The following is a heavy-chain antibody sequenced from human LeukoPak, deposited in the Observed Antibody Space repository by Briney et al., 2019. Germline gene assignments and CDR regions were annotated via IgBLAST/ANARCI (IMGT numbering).Heavy chain of an antibody. V-gene: IGHV1-58*01. CDR3: ARVGASSGYYRGYGHYGMDV. CDR2: IVVGSGNT. D-gene: IGHD5-12*01. J-gene: IGHJ6*02. Sequence: GASVKVSCKASGFTFTSSAVQWVRQARGQRLEWIGWIVVGSGNTNYAQKFQERVTITRDMSTSLVYMELSSLRSEDTAVYYCARVGASSGYYRGYGHYGMDVWGQGTTVTVS. CDR1: GFTFTSSA.